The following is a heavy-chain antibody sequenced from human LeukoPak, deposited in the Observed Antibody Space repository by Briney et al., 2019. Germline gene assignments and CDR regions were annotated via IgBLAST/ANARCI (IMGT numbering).Heavy chain of an antibody. Sequence: PGGSLRLSCGASGFTFSSYAMSWVGPAQGKGLKWVSSISDSGGSTYYAESVKGRFTTSRENSKTKLCLPMNRLRAEDTAVYYCAKEFYPAHTIFGVEIGGNYFDYWGQGNLVTVSS. CDR2: ISDSGGST. CDR1: GFTFSSYA. CDR3: AKEFYPAHTIFGVEIGGNYFDY. J-gene: IGHJ4*02. V-gene: IGHV3-23*01. D-gene: IGHD3-3*01.